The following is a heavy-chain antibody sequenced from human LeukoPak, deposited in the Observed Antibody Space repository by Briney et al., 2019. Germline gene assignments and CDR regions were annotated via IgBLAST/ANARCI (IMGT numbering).Heavy chain of an antibody. V-gene: IGHV3-9*03. Sequence: PGGSLRLSCAASGFTFDDYAMHWVRQAPGKGLEWVSGISWNSGSIGYADSVKGRFTISRDNAKNSLYLQMNSLRAEDMALYYCAKDQRAWLVEGGSFDYWGQGTLVTVSS. CDR3: AKDQRAWLVEGGSFDY. CDR2: ISWNSGSI. J-gene: IGHJ4*02. D-gene: IGHD6-19*01. CDR1: GFTFDDYA.